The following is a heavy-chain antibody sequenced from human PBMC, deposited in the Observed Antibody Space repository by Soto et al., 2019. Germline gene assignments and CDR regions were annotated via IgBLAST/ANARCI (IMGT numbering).Heavy chain of an antibody. Sequence: QVQLVESGGGVVQPGGSLRLSCAASGFTFPNYGLHWVRQAPDKGLEWVAVLLYNGYTQYYADSVKGRFTISGDNSNNTLYLQMDSLQPEDTAVYYCARAPNLSSCPYYFDYWGLGTLVAVSS. CDR2: LLYNGYTQ. D-gene: IGHD6-13*01. V-gene: IGHV3-30*04. CDR1: GFTFPNYG. J-gene: IGHJ4*02. CDR3: ARAPNLSSCPYYFDY.